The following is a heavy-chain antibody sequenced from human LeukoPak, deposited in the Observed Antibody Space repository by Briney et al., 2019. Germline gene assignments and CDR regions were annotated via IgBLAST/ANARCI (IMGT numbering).Heavy chain of an antibody. Sequence: SETLSCTGTVSGVSISSVSYYRSWIRQPPGKRLESAVRIDTRGSTNYTPSLKSRAAVSVDASNNQFSLRLNSVTAADTAVYYCAREGEMATLRPSGQGTLVTVSS. J-gene: IGHJ5*02. CDR3: AREGEMATLRP. CDR2: IDTRGST. D-gene: IGHD5-24*01. CDR1: GVSISSVSYY. V-gene: IGHV4-61*02.